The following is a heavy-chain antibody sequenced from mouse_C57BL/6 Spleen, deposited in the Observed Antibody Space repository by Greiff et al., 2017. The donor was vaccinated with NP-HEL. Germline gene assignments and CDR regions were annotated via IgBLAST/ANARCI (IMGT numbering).Heavy chain of an antibody. Sequence: VQGVESGPGLVQPSQSLSITCTVSGFSLTSYGVHWVRQSPGKGLEWLGVIWRGGSTDYNAAFMSRLSITKDNSKSQVFFKMNSLQADDTAIYYCAKGGYDYGDYAMDYWGQGTSVTVSS. D-gene: IGHD2-4*01. CDR1: GFSLTSYG. CDR3: AKGGYDYGDYAMDY. V-gene: IGHV2-5*01. CDR2: IWRGGST. J-gene: IGHJ4*01.